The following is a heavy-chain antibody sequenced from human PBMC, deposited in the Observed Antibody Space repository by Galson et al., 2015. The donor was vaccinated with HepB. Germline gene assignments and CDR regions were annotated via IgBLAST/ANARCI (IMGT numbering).Heavy chain of an antibody. J-gene: IGHJ2*01. CDR2: IYYSGTT. Sequence: LSLTCTVSGGSISSYYWSWIRQPPGKGLEWIGYIYYSGTTNYNPSLKSRVTISEDTSKNQFSLKLTSVTAADTAVYYCARGVATPYWYFDLWGRGTLITVSS. V-gene: IGHV4-59*08. D-gene: IGHD5-12*01. CDR3: ARGVATPYWYFDL. CDR1: GGSISSYY.